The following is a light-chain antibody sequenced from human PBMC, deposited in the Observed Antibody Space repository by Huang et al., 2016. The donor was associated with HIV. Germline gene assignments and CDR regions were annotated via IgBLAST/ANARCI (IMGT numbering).Light chain of an antibody. CDR3: QQSYSALSS. CDR1: QSISTY. CDR2: SAS. Sequence: IQMTQSPTSLSASVGDRVSIVCRASQSISTYLNWYQQKPGNAPKPLISSASTLHSGVPSRFSGSGSGTEFTLTIRGLQLDDFATYYCQQSYSALSSFGPGTRL. V-gene: IGKV1-39*01. J-gene: IGKJ5*01.